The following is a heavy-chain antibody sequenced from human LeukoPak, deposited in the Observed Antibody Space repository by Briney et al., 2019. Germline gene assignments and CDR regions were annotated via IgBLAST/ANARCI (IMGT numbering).Heavy chain of an antibody. CDR3: ARDYYGSGSDYNRGFDY. D-gene: IGHD3-10*01. V-gene: IGHV3-7*03. Sequence: PGGSLRLSCAASGLPFSSYWMSWVRQAPGKGLEGVANIKQDGSEKFYVDSVKGRFTMSRENAKNSLYLQMNRLRAEDTAVYYCARDYYGSGSDYNRGFDYWGQGTLVTVSS. J-gene: IGHJ4*02. CDR2: IKQDGSEK. CDR1: GLPFSSYW.